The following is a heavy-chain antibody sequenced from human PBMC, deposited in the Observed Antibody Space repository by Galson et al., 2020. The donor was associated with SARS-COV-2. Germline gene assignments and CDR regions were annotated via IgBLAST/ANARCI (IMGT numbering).Heavy chain of an antibody. CDR3: ARTVVPPGGLSVKDPTVPRDFYYGLDV. Sequence: SGPTLVKPTQTLTLTYTFYGFSLLTSGMCVSWIRQSPGKALEWLAVLGWDERKYYSASLKHRHTIAKDTSEHQVVLTKANMEPADTGTFFSARTVVPPGGLSVKDPTVPRDFYYGLDVWGQGTTVTVSS. CDR2: LGWDERK. V-gene: IGHV2-70*01. CDR1: GFSLLTSGMC. D-gene: IGHD2-2*01. J-gene: IGHJ6*02.